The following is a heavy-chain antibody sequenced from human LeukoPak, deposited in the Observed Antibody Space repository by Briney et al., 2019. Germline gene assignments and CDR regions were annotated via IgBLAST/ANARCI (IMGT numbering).Heavy chain of an antibody. D-gene: IGHD2-2*01. CDR3: ARRRYCSSTSCYAGAFDI. CDR1: GYSSTNYW. V-gene: IGHV5-51*01. Sequence: GESLKISCKGSGYSSTNYWIAWVRQMPGKGLEWMGIIYPGDSDTRYSPSFQGQVTISADKSISTAYLEWSSLKASDTAMYYRARRRYCSSTSCYAGAFDIWGQGTMVTVSS. J-gene: IGHJ3*02. CDR2: IYPGDSDT.